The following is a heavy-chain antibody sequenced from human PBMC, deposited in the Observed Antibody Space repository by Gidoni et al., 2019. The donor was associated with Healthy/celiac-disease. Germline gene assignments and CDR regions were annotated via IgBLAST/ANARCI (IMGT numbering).Heavy chain of an antibody. CDR2: IGTAGDT. J-gene: IGHJ4*02. D-gene: IGHD2-15*01. V-gene: IGHV3-13*01. CDR3: ARGSLAFSGGSPFHY. Sequence: EVQLVESGGGLVQPGGSLRLSCAASGFTFSSYDMHWVRQATGKGLEWVSAIGTAGDTYYPGSVKGRFTISRENAKNSLYLQMNSLRAGDTAVYYCARGSLAFSGGSPFHYWGQGTLVTVSS. CDR1: GFTFSSYD.